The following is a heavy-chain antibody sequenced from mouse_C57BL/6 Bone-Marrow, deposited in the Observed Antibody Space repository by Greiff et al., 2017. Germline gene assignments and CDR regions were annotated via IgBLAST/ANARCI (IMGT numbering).Heavy chain of an antibody. CDR1: GFTFSSYG. Sequence: EVQVVESGGDLVKPGGSLKLSCAASGFTFSSYGMSWVRQTPDKRLEWVATISSGGSYTYYPDSVKGRFTISRDNAKNTQYLQMSSLKSEDTAMYYCTGYSRRDWYFDVWGTGTTVTVSS. V-gene: IGHV5-6*01. J-gene: IGHJ1*03. CDR2: ISSGGSYT. CDR3: TGYSRRDWYFDV. D-gene: IGHD1-2*01.